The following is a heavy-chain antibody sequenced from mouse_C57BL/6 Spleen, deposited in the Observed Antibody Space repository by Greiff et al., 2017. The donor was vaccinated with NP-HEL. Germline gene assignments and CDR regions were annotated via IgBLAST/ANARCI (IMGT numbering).Heavy chain of an antibody. J-gene: IGHJ3*01. CDR3: ARYYYDYDGFAY. CDR1: GYSFTGYF. V-gene: IGHV1-20*01. CDR2: INPYNGDT. Sequence: EVKLMESGPELVKPGDSVKISCKASGYSFTGYFMNWVMQSHGKSLKWIGRINPYNGDTFYNQKFKGKATLTVDKSSSTAHMELRSLTSEDSAVYYCARYYYDYDGFAYWGQGTLVTVSA. D-gene: IGHD2-4*01.